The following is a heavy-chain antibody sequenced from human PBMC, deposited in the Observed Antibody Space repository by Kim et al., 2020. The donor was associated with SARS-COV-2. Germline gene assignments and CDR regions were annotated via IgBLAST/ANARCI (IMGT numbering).Heavy chain of an antibody. J-gene: IGHJ4*02. D-gene: IGHD3-10*01. V-gene: IGHV3-66*01. Sequence: YADSVKGRFRISRDDSKTTLYLQMNNLRVEDTAVYYCARSAYFGSGSYFDYWGQGTLVTVSS. CDR3: ARSAYFGSGSYFDY.